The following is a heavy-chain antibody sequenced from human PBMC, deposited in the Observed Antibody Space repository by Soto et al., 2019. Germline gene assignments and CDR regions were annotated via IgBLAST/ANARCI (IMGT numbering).Heavy chain of an antibody. J-gene: IGHJ4*02. CDR2: RSYDGSNK. Sequence: QVQLVESGGGVVQPGRSLRLSCAASGFTFSSYGMHWFRQAPGKGLEWVAVRSYDGSNKYYADSVKGRFTISRDNSKNTLYLQMNSLRAEDTAVYYCAKERDIVVVVAPLDYWGQGTLVTVSS. CDR3: AKERDIVVVVAPLDY. V-gene: IGHV3-30*18. CDR1: GFTFSSYG. D-gene: IGHD2-15*01.